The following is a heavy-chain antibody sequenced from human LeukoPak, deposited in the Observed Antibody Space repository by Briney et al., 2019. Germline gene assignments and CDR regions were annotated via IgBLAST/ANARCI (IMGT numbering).Heavy chain of an antibody. Sequence: SETLSLTCTVSGGSISNYYWSWIRQPPGKGLEWIGYIYYSGSTNYNPSLKSRVTISVDTSKNQFSLKLSSVTAADTAVYYCARGFKVAFGSGSYPFDYWGQGTLVTVSS. CDR1: GGSISNYY. D-gene: IGHD3-10*01. CDR3: ARGFKVAFGSGSYPFDY. CDR2: IYYSGST. J-gene: IGHJ4*02. V-gene: IGHV4-59*01.